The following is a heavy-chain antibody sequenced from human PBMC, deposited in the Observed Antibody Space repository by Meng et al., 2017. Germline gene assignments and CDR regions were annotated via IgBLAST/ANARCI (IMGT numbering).Heavy chain of an antibody. CDR1: GYKFPDYY. J-gene: IGHJ4*02. D-gene: IGHD6-25*01. Sequence: QVELVQSGAEVKKPGASVNVSCKPSGYKFPDYYIHWVRRAPGQGLEWMGRINPKSGDTHYAQKFQARVTMTGDTSISTAYMELSGLRSDDTAMYYCARDEDISAAGKLFGDYWGQGTLVTASS. CDR3: ARDEDISAAGKLFGDY. V-gene: IGHV1-2*06. CDR2: INPKSGDT.